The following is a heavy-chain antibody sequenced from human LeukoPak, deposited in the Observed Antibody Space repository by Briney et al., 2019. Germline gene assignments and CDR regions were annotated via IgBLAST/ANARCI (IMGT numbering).Heavy chain of an antibody. CDR1: GFTVSTNY. Sequence: GGSLRLSCAASGFTVSTNYMSWVRQAPGKGLEWVSVIYSGGTTYHADSVKGRSTISRDNSKNTLYLQMNSLRVEDTAVYYCAKGSYYDDSSGYYNYWGQGTLVTASS. CDR3: AKGSYYDDSSGYYNY. D-gene: IGHD3-22*01. V-gene: IGHV3-53*01. CDR2: IYSGGTT. J-gene: IGHJ4*02.